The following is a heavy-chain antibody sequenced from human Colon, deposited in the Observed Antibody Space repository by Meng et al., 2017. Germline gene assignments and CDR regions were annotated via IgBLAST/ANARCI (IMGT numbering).Heavy chain of an antibody. V-gene: IGHV3-7*01. Sequence: GGSLRLSCEASGFTFSNTWMSWVRQAPGKGLEWVANINEHGSEKYYADSLKGRFTISRNNAKNSLYLQMNSERAEDTAVYYCASHNSFYFGDWGQGTLVTVSS. J-gene: IGHJ4*02. D-gene: IGHD2-15*01. CDR3: ASHNSFYFGD. CDR2: INEHGSEK. CDR1: GFTFSNTW.